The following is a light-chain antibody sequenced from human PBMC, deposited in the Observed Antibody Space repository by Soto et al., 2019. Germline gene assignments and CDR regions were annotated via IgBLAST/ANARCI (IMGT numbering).Light chain of an antibody. Sequence: EIVLTQSPATLSFSPGERAALSCRASQGVSRFLAWYQQKPGQAPRLLIYDASNRATGIPARFSGSGSGTDFTLAISSLEPEDFALYYCQQRSSWPLTLGGGTKVEIK. CDR1: QGVSRF. J-gene: IGKJ4*01. V-gene: IGKV3-11*01. CDR2: DAS. CDR3: QQRSSWPLT.